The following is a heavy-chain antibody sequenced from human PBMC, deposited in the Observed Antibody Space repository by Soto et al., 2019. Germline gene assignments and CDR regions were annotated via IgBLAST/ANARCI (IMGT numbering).Heavy chain of an antibody. CDR3: AREGTFPPPFFDI. V-gene: IGHV1-69*06. CDR1: GGTFSSYA. J-gene: IGHJ3*02. Sequence: SVKVSCKASGGTFSSYAISWVRQAPGQGLEWMGGIIPIFGTANYAQKFQGRVTITADKSTSTAYMELSSLRSEDTAVYYCAREGTFPPPFFDIWGQGTMVTVS. D-gene: IGHD1-7*01. CDR2: IIPIFGTA.